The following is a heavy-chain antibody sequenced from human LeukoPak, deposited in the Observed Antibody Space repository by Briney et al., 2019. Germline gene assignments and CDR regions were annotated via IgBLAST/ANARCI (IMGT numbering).Heavy chain of an antibody. CDR2: IYTSGST. D-gene: IGHD2-15*01. CDR3: ARDGYCSGGSCYSVYYYYYYMDV. Sequence: PSETLSLTCTVSGGSLSSYYWSWIRQPAGKGLELIGRIYTSGSTKYNPSLKSRVTMSVDTSKNQFSLKLSSVTGADTAVYYCARDGYCSGGSCYSVYYYYYYMDVWGKGTTVTVSS. J-gene: IGHJ6*03. CDR1: GGSLSSYY. V-gene: IGHV4-4*07.